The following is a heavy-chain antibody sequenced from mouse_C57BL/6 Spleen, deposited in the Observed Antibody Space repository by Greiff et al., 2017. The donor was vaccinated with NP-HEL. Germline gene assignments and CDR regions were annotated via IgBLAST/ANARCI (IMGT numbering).Heavy chain of an antibody. CDR2: ISSGGSYT. D-gene: IGHD2-3*01. CDR3: ARHDATPFDY. V-gene: IGHV5-6*02. CDR1: GFTFSSYG. J-gene: IGHJ2*01. Sequence: DVKLVESGGDLVKPGGSLKLSCAASGFTFSSYGMSWVRQTPDKRLEWVATISSGGSYTYYPDSVKGRFTISRDNAQNTLYLQMSSLKSEDTAMYYCARHDATPFDYWGQGTTLTVSS.